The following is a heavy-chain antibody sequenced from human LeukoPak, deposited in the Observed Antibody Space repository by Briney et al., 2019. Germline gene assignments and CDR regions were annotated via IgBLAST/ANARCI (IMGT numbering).Heavy chain of an antibody. Sequence: PSETLSLTCTVSGGSISSSTYYWGWIRQAPGKGLEWIGTIYYSDSTNYNPSLKSRVTISVDMSKNQLSLNLNSVIAADTAVYYCARQTNRGAGNFDSWGQGTLVTVSS. V-gene: IGHV4-39*01. J-gene: IGHJ4*02. CDR1: GGSISSSTYY. CDR2: IYYSDST. CDR3: ARQTNRGAGNFDS. D-gene: IGHD1-1*01.